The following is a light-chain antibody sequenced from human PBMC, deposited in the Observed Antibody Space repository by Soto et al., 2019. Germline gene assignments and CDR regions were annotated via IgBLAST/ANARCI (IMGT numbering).Light chain of an antibody. CDR2: GAS. Sequence: ELVLTQAPGTLSLSPGEGVTLSCRASQTITNSYLAWYQQKPGQAPRVLIYGASSRATGTPDRFSGSGSGTDFTLSISRLEPEDFAVYYCQQYGSLPLTFGGGTKVDIK. J-gene: IGKJ4*01. V-gene: IGKV3-20*01. CDR3: QQYGSLPLT. CDR1: QTITNSY.